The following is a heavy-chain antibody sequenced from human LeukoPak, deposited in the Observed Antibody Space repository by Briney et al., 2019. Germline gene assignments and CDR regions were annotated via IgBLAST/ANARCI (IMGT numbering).Heavy chain of an antibody. CDR1: GYTFSSYD. V-gene: IGHV1-8*01. J-gene: IGHJ6*03. CDR3: ARGYYYYFMDV. Sequence: VASVKVSCKASGYTFSSYDINWVRQATGQGLEWMGWMNPNDGNTGYAQKFQGRVTMTRDTSISTAYMELSSLRSEDTAVYYCARGYYYYFMDVWGKGTTVTVSS. CDR2: MNPNDGNT.